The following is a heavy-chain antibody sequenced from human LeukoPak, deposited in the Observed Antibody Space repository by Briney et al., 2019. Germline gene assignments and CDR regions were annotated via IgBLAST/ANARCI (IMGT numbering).Heavy chain of an antibody. J-gene: IGHJ6*03. Sequence: SETLSLTCAVYGGSFSGYYWSWIRQPPGKGLEWIGEINHSGSTNYNPSLKSRVTISVDTSKNQFSLKLSSVTAADTAVYYCARQKGSSGYYYDYYMDVWGKGTTVTISS. CDR3: ARQKGSSGYYYDYYMDV. CDR1: GGSFSGYY. CDR2: INHSGST. V-gene: IGHV4-34*01. D-gene: IGHD3-3*01.